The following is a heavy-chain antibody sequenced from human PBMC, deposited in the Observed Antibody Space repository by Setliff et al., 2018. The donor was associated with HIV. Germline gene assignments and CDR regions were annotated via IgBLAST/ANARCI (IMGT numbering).Heavy chain of an antibody. J-gene: IGHJ3*02. CDR2: SSGYNGNT. D-gene: IGHD6-19*01. V-gene: IGHV1-18*01. Sequence: ASVKVSCWASGDTNPRGAISWGRQAPGQGLEWMGWSSGYNGNTKYAQNMQGRVTMTTDKSTTTAYMELRGLRSDDSAVYYCATITVAGTRAFDIWGQGIMVTVSS. CDR3: ATITVAGTRAFDI. CDR1: GDTNPRGA.